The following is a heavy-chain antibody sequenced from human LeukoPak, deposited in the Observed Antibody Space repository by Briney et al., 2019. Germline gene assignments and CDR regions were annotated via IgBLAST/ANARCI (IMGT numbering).Heavy chain of an antibody. D-gene: IGHD2-15*01. CDR2: IIPIFGTA. J-gene: IGHJ4*02. CDR3: ARVVVAANSYFDY. Sequence: ASVKVSCKASGGTFSSYAISWVRQAPGQGLEWMGGIIPIFGTANYAQKFQGRVTITADESTSTAYMELSSLRSEDTAVYYCARVVVAANSYFDYRGQGTLVTVSP. CDR1: GGTFSSYA. V-gene: IGHV1-69*13.